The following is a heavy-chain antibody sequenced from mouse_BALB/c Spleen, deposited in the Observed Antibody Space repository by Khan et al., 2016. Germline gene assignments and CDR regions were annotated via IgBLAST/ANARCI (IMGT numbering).Heavy chain of an antibody. CDR3: AREGLNSDYAMDY. CDR2: ISTYYGDT. D-gene: IGHD1-3*01. CDR1: GYTFTDYA. Sequence: QVQLLQSGAELVRPGVSVKISCKGSGYTFTDYAMHWVKQSHAKSLEWIGVISTYYGDTSYNQKFVGKATMTVDKSSSTAYMELARLTSEDSAIYYCAREGLNSDYAMDYWGQGTSVTVSS. J-gene: IGHJ4*01. V-gene: IGHV1S137*01.